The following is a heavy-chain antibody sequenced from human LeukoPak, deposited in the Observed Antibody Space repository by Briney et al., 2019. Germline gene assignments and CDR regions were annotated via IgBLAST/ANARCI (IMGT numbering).Heavy chain of an antibody. CDR3: ARVAGTTLEFDY. J-gene: IGHJ4*02. V-gene: IGHV1-46*01. Sequence: GASVKVSCKASGYTFTSYYMHWVRQAPGQGLEWMGIINPSGGSTSYAQKFQGRVTMTRDTSTSTVYIELSSLRSEDTAVYYCARVAGTTLEFDYWGQGTLVTVSS. CDR2: INPSGGST. D-gene: IGHD1-7*01. CDR1: GYTFTSYY.